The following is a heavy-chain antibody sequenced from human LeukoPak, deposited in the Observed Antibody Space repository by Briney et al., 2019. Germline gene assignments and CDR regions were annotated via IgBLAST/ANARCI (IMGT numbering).Heavy chain of an antibody. CDR2: MNTNSGNT. CDR1: GYTFTSYD. V-gene: IGHV1-8*01. D-gene: IGHD3-22*01. CDR3: ARALRVRGIVVVTLGY. Sequence: ASVKVSCKASGYTFTSYDINWVRQAPGQGLELMGWMNTNSGNTGYAQKFQGRVTMTRNTSISTAYMELSSLRSEDTAVYYCARALRVRGIVVVTLGYWGQGTLVTVSS. J-gene: IGHJ4*02.